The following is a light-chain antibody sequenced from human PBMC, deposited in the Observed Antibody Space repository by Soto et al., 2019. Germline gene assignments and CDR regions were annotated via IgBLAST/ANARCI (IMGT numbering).Light chain of an antibody. CDR1: SSDVGGYNY. CDR3: FSYAGSDTYV. Sequence: QSVLTQPRSVSGSPGQSVTISCTGTSSDVGGYNYVSWYQQHPGKAPKLMISDVTKRPSGVPDRFSGSKSGNTATLTISGLQAEDEADYYCFSYAGSDTYVFGVGTKLTVL. J-gene: IGLJ1*01. CDR2: DVT. V-gene: IGLV2-11*01.